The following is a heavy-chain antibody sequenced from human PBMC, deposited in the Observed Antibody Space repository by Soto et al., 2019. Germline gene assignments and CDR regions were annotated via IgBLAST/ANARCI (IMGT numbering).Heavy chain of an antibody. CDR2: IDWDDDK. Sequence: EVGPTLVNPTQTLTLTCTFSGFSLSTSGMCVSWIRQPPGKALEWLALIDWDDDKYYSTSLKTRLTISKDTSKNQVVLTMTNMDPVDTATYYCARTYYGGNSDWFDPWGQGTLVTVSS. CDR3: ARTYYGGNSDWFDP. CDR1: GFSLSTSGMC. J-gene: IGHJ5*02. D-gene: IGHD4-17*01. V-gene: IGHV2-70*01.